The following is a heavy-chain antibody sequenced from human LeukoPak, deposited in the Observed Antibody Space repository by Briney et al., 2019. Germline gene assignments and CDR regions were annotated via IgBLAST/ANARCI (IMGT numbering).Heavy chain of an antibody. CDR3: ARDGSSSFSDY. Sequence: PGGSLRLSCAASGFTFSSYSMNWVRQAPGKGLEWVSSISSSSSYIYYADSVKGRFTISRDNARNSLYLQMNSLRAEDTAVYYCARDGSSSFSDYWGQGTLVTVSS. J-gene: IGHJ4*02. CDR1: GFTFSSYS. CDR2: ISSSSSYI. D-gene: IGHD6-13*01. V-gene: IGHV3-21*01.